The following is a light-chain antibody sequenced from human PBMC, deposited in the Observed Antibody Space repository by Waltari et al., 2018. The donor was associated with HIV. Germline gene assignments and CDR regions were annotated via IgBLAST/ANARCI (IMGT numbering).Light chain of an antibody. V-gene: IGKV3D-7*01. CDR1: QSVSSSY. Sequence: EIVMTQSPATLSLSPGERATLSCRASQSVSSSYLSWYQQRPGQTPRLLIYGASTRATGIPARFSGSGSGTDFTLTISSLQPEDCAVYYCQQDYNLPWTFGQGTKVEIK. CDR3: QQDYNLPWT. CDR2: GAS. J-gene: IGKJ1*01.